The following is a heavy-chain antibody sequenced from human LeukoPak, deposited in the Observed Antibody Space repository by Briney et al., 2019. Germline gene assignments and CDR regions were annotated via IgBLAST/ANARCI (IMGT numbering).Heavy chain of an antibody. CDR3: ARGTGFFYM. V-gene: IGHV3-30-3*01. Sequence: GGSLRLSCAASGFTFSSYAMHWVRQAPGKGLEWVAVILYDGSNKYYADSVKGRFTISRDNSKNSLYLQMNSLRAEDTALYYCARGTGFFYMWGQGTMVTVSS. D-gene: IGHD1-14*01. CDR1: GFTFSSYA. CDR2: ILYDGSNK. J-gene: IGHJ3*02.